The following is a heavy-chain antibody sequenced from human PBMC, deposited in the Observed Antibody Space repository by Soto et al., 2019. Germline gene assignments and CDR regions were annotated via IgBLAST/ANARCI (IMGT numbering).Heavy chain of an antibody. J-gene: IGHJ6*02. CDR1: GFTFSSYA. CDR2: ISGSGGST. CDR3: ASCIAALTYGMDV. D-gene: IGHD6-6*01. Sequence: GGSLRLSCAASGFTFSSYAMSWVRQAPGKGLEWVSAISGSGGSTYYADSVKGRFTISRDNSKNTLYLQMNSLRAEDTAVYYCASCIAALTYGMDVWGQGTTVTVSS. V-gene: IGHV3-23*01.